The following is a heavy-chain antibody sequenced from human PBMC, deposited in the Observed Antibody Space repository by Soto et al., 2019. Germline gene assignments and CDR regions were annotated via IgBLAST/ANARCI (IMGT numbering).Heavy chain of an antibody. D-gene: IGHD6-13*01. CDR2: IFSNDEK. V-gene: IGHV2-26*01. CDR3: ARGYSSSWYADY. Sequence: DLEWLAHIFSNDEKSYSTSLKSRLTISKDTSKSQVVLTMTNMDPVDTATYYCARGYSSSWYADYWGQGALVTVSS. J-gene: IGHJ4*02.